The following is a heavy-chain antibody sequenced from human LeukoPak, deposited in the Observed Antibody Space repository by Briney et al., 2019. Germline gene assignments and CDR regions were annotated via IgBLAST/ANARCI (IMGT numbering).Heavy chain of an antibody. CDR2: IYYSGST. CDR1: GGSISSYY. D-gene: IGHD6-13*01. CDR3: ASSESSSSASDAFDI. J-gene: IGHJ3*02. V-gene: IGHV4-59*12. Sequence: PSETLSLTCTVTGGSISSYYWSWIRQPPGKGLEWIGYIYYSGSTNYNPSLKSRVTISVDRSKNQFSLKLSSVTAADTAVYYCASSESSSSASDAFDIWGQGTMVTVSS.